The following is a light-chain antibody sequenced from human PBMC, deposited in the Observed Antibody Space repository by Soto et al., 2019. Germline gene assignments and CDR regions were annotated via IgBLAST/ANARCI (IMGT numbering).Light chain of an antibody. CDR3: QQANTFPIT. CDR1: QSISNH. J-gene: IGKJ5*01. CDR2: AAS. V-gene: IGKV1-39*01. Sequence: DIQMTQSPSSVSGSXEDRVIITXXASQSISNHLNWYQQKPGKAPKLLIYAASSLQSGVPSRFSGSGSGTDFTLTISSLQPEDSASYYCQQANTFPITFGQGTRLEIK.